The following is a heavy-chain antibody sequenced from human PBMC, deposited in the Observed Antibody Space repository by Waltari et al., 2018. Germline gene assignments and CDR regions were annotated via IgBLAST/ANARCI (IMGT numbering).Heavy chain of an antibody. CDR2: ISVHSGAT. V-gene: IGHV1-18*01. Sequence: QVQVVQSGAEVEKPGASVKVSCTTSSSALSWVRQAPGQGLEWMGWISVHSGATNYAQNFRDRVIMTAETSTRTAYLEVRNLRSDDTAVYYCARDSNHWDPRYMDVWGKGTTVTVSS. J-gene: IGHJ6*03. CDR1: SSA. D-gene: IGHD1-26*01. CDR3: ARDSNHWDPRYMDV.